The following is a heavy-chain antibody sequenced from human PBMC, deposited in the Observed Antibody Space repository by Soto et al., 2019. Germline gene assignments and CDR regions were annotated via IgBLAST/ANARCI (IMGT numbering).Heavy chain of an antibody. J-gene: IGHJ6*02. Sequence: SETLSLTCTVSGGSISSGDYYWSWICQPPGKGLEWIGYIYYSGSTYYNPSLKSRVTISVDTSKNQFSLKLSSVTAADTAVYYCASLKRHYNYYYYGMDVWGQGTTVTVSS. CDR1: GGSISSGDYY. D-gene: IGHD4-4*01. CDR3: ASLKRHYNYYYYGMDV. CDR2: IYYSGST. V-gene: IGHV4-30-4*01.